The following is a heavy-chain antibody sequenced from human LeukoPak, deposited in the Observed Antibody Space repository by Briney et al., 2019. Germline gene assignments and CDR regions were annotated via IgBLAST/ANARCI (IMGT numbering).Heavy chain of an antibody. CDR3: ARDQGLTAPPPYGLDV. V-gene: IGHV1-69*04. J-gene: IGHJ6*02. CDR2: IIPVLNIT. D-gene: IGHD5-18*01. Sequence: ASVKVSCKTSGGTFSSSAITWVRQAPGQGLEWMGRIIPVLNITSYAQKFQGRVTITADTSTSTVYMELSSLRSEETAVYYCARDQGLTAPPPYGLDVWGQGTTVIVS. CDR1: GGTFSSSA.